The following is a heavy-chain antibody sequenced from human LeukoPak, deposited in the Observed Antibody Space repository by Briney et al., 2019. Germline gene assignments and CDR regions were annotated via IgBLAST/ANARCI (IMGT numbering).Heavy chain of an antibody. CDR3: TRDHGLDV. CDR2: IASDGSST. V-gene: IGHV3-74*01. Sequence: PGGSLRLSCAASGFTFSSYWMNWVRQAPGKGLVWVSRIASDGSSTTYADSVKGRFSISRDNAKNTLYLQMNSLRVEDTAVYFCTRDHGLDVWGQGTTVTVSS. J-gene: IGHJ6*02. CDR1: GFTFSSYW.